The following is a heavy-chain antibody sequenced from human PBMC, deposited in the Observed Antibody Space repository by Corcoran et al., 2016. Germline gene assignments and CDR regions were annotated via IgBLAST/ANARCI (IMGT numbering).Heavy chain of an antibody. V-gene: IGHV1-18*01. Sequence: QVQLVQSGAEVKKPGALVKVSCKASGYTFTSYGISWVRQAPGQGLEWMGWISAYNGNTNYAQKLQGRVTMTTDTSTSTAYMELRSLRSDDTAVYYCARDNGDYDYVWGSYRYAPAGYWGQGTLVTVSS. CDR3: ARDNGDYDYVWGSYRYAPAGY. D-gene: IGHD3-16*02. CDR1: GYTFTSYG. CDR2: ISAYNGNT. J-gene: IGHJ4*02.